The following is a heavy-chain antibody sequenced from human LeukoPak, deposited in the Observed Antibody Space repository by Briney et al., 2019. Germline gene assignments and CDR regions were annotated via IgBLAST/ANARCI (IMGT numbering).Heavy chain of an antibody. V-gene: IGHV3-7*05. CDR2: IKQDGSEQ. CDR3: ATRALTAARSVFDY. J-gene: IGHJ4*02. CDR1: GFTFSSYW. D-gene: IGHD6-6*01. Sequence: GGSLRLSCAASGFTFSSYWMTWVRQAPGKGLEWVANIKQDGSEQYYVDSVKGRFTISRDNAKNSLYLQMNSLKVEDTAVYHCATRALTAARSVFDYWGQGTLVTVSS.